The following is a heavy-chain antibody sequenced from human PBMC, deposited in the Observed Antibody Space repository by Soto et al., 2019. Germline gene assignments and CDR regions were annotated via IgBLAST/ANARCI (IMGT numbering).Heavy chain of an antibody. CDR3: GRGAYGMDV. Sequence: ASVKVSCKASGYTFTNYAIHWVRQAPGHGLEWMGWMNAGNGDTKSSQKFQGRVTITRDTSASTAYMELSSLRSEDTAVYYCGRGAYGMDVWGQGTTVTVSS. J-gene: IGHJ6*02. CDR2: MNAGNGDT. CDR1: GYTFTNYA. V-gene: IGHV1-3*01.